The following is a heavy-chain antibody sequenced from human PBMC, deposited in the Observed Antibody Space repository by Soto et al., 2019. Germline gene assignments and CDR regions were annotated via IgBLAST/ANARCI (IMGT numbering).Heavy chain of an antibody. J-gene: IGHJ4*02. D-gene: IGHD2-15*01. Sequence: ASVKVSCKASGGTFSSYAISWVRQAPGQGLEWMGGIIPIFGTANYAQKFQGRVTITADESTSTAYMELSSLRSEDTAVYYCASDYARYCSGGSCYSFFYWGQGTLVTVS. V-gene: IGHV1-69*13. CDR3: ASDYARYCSGGSCYSFFY. CDR1: GGTFSSYA. CDR2: IIPIFGTA.